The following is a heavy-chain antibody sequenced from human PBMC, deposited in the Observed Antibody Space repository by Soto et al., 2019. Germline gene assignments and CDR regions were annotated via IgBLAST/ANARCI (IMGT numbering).Heavy chain of an antibody. Sequence: QVQLVQSGAEVKKPGSSVKVSCKASGGTFSSYAISWVRQAPGQGLEWMGGIIPIFGTANYAQKFQGRVTITADESTSTAYMELSSLRSEDTAVYYCARDSSGWYGAPPGGFDPWGQGTLVNVSS. CDR1: GGTFSSYA. CDR3: ARDSSGWYGAPPGGFDP. D-gene: IGHD6-19*01. J-gene: IGHJ5*02. V-gene: IGHV1-69*12. CDR2: IIPIFGTA.